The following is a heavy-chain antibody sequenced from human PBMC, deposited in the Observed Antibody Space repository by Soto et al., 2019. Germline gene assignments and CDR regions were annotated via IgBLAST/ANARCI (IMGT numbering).Heavy chain of an antibody. CDR3: ARAVGNYFDY. J-gene: IGHJ4*02. CDR2: ISVYNGET. V-gene: IGHV1-18*01. Sequence: QVQLMQSGAEVKEPGASVQVSCKASGYTFTDYHITWVRQAPGQGLEWMGWISVYNGETNYVQNLRGRVTMATDTSTNTAYMELRSLRSDDTAVYYCARAVGNYFDYWGQGTLVTVSS. D-gene: IGHD3-10*01. CDR1: GYTFTDYH.